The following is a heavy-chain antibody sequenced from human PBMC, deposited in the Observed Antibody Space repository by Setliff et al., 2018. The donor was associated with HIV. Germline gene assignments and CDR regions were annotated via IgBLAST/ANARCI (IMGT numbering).Heavy chain of an antibody. V-gene: IGHV1-8*02. CDR1: GGTFSSYG. CDR2: MNPDSGLT. J-gene: IGHJ4*02. Sequence: ASVKVSCKTSGGTFSSYGISWVRQVPGQGLEWMGRMNPDSGLTDYAPKLQGRVIMTRNTSITTAYMQVTRLRSDDTAVYYCARGSFGGCYSSFWGQGTLVTVSS. CDR3: ARGSFGGCYSSF. D-gene: IGHD1-26*01.